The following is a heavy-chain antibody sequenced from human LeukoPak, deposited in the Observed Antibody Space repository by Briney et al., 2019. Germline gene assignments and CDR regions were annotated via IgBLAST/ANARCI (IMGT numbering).Heavy chain of an antibody. J-gene: IGHJ3*02. CDR2: ISSSSSYI. CDR1: GFTFSSYS. CDR3: AREHNYYDSSGYRDAFDI. Sequence: GGSLRLSCAASGFTFSSYSMNWVRQAPGKGLEWVSSISSSSSYIYYADSVKGRFTISRDNAKNSLYLQMNSLRAEDTAVYYCAREHNYYDSSGYRDAFDIWGQGTMVTVSS. D-gene: IGHD3-22*01. V-gene: IGHV3-21*01.